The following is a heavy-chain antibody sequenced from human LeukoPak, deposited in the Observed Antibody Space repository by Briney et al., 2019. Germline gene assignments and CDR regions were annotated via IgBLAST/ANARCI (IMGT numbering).Heavy chain of an antibody. CDR1: GFTFSSYS. V-gene: IGHV3-21*04. Sequence: GGSLRLSCAASGFTFSSYSMNWVRQAPGKGLEWVSSISSSSSYIYYADSVKGRFTISRDNAKNSLYLQMNSLRAEDTAVYYCAREYQLPPRWFDPWGQGTLVTVSS. J-gene: IGHJ5*02. D-gene: IGHD2-2*01. CDR3: AREYQLPPRWFDP. CDR2: ISSSSSYI.